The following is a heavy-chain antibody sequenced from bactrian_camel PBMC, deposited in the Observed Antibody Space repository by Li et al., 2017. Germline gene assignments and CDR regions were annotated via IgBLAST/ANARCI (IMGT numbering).Heavy chain of an antibody. J-gene: IGHJ4*01. CDR3: TQGVYWSTIGDIQRHQ. CDR2: INSGGGST. D-gene: IGHD8*01. V-gene: IGHV3S31*01. Sequence: EVQLVESGGGLVQPGGSLRLSCTTSGFRFNITAMGWARQAPGKELEWVSGINSGGGSTYYLDSVKGRFTISRDNAKDTLYLQLNSLKTEDTAMYFCTQGVYWSTIGDIQRHQRGQGTQVTVS. CDR1: GFRFNITA.